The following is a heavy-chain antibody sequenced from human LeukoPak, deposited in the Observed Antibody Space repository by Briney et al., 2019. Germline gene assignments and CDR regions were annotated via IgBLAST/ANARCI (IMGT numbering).Heavy chain of an antibody. Sequence: SETLSLTCTVSGGSIRSYYWSWIRQPPGKGLDWIGYIYYSGITNYNPSRKSRVTISVDASKNQFSLKLSAVTAAGTTAYYCARDHARRDQEAFDYWGQGTLVSVS. J-gene: IGHJ4*02. CDR2: IYYSGIT. V-gene: IGHV4-59*01. CDR3: ARDHARRDQEAFDY. D-gene: IGHD5-24*01. CDR1: GGSIRSYY.